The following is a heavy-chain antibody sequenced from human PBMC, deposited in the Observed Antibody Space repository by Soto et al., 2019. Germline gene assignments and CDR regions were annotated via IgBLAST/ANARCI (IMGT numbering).Heavy chain of an antibody. Sequence: QVQLVESGGGVVQPGESLRLSCNASGFTFNSYGMHWVRQAPGKGLEGVAVIWYDGTKKDYVESVKGRFSISRDNSKNMVYLQMSSLRVDDTAMYYCASGTYGVYVPYLEPWGQGTLVSVSS. CDR1: GFTFNSYG. CDR3: ASGTYGVYVPYLEP. D-gene: IGHD4-17*01. J-gene: IGHJ5*02. CDR2: IWYDGTKK. V-gene: IGHV3-33*01.